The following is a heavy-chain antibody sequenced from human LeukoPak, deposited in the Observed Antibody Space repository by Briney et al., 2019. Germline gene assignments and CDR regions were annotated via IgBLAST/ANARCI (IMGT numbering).Heavy chain of an antibody. D-gene: IGHD3-9*01. V-gene: IGHV1-2*06. J-gene: IGHJ6*02. CDR1: GYTFTGYY. Sequence: ASVKVSCKASGYTFTGYYMHWVRQAPGQGLEWMGRINPNSGGTNYAQKFQGRVTMTRDTSISTAYMELSRLRSDDTAVYYCARPGSSRYFDWLLSYYGMDVWGQGTTVTVSS. CDR2: INPNSGGT. CDR3: ARPGSSRYFDWLLSYYGMDV.